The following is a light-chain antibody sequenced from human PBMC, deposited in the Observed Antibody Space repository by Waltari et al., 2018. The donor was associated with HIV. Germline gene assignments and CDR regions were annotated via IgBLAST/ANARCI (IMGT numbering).Light chain of an antibody. J-gene: IGLJ2*01. Sequence: QPALPKPASVSGSPGHSLPTPCTGTRIDNVGYHFAPCYQQYPGKAPKLIIYAVSNRPSGVSSRFSGSKSGNTASLTISGLQAEDEADYYCTSYTSTSTVALFGGGTKLTVL. CDR1: RIDNVGYHF. CDR2: AVS. CDR3: TSYTSTSTVAL. V-gene: IGLV2-14*03.